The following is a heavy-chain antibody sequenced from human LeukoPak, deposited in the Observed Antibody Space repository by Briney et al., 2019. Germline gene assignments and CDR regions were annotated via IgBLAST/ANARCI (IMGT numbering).Heavy chain of an antibody. CDR2: ISAHNGNT. Sequence: ASVNVSCKAAGYTFTNYGVTWVRQAPGQGLEWVGWISAHNGNTNYVQKLQDRVTMTTDTSTTTAYLELRNLRSDDTAVYYCARDSASTSFPPAYDCWGQGTVVAVSS. CDR1: GYTFTNYG. CDR3: ARDSASTSFPPAYDC. D-gene: IGHD3-16*01. J-gene: IGHJ4*02. V-gene: IGHV1-18*04.